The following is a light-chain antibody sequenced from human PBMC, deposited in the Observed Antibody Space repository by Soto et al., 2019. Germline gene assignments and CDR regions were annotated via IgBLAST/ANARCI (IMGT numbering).Light chain of an antibody. J-gene: IGLJ1*01. CDR3: GSDTTSDPCV. V-gene: IGLV2-14*01. CDR2: EVS. Sequence: QSALTQPASVSGSPGQSITISCTGTSSDVGAYDFVSWYQQHPGKAPKYLIYEVSNRPAGVSDRFSGSKSGTTASLTISGLQAEDEADYYCGSDTTSDPCVFGTGTKLTVL. CDR1: SSDVGAYDF.